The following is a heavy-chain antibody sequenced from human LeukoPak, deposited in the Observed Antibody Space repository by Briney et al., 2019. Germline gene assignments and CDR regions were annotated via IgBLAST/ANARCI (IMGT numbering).Heavy chain of an antibody. CDR2: ISHDGSKK. J-gene: IGHJ4*02. CDR1: GFSLNSYG. D-gene: IGHD4-17*01. Sequence: GRSLRLSCAASGFSLNSYGMHWVRQAPDKGLEWVALISHDGSKKYYADSVKGRFTISRDNSKNTLYLQMDSLRAEDTALFYCARDHYGDYYFDSWGQGTLVTVSS. V-gene: IGHV3-30-3*01. CDR3: ARDHYGDYYFDS.